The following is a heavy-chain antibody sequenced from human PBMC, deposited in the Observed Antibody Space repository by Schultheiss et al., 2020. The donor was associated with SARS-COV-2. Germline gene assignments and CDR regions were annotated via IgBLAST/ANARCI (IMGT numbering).Heavy chain of an antibody. Sequence: SETLSLTCTVSGGSISSYYWSWIRQPPGKGLEWIGYIYYSGSTNYNPSLKSRVTISVDTSKNQFSLKLSSVTAADTAVYYCARRHGGIAVAGSWFDPWGQGTLVTVSS. D-gene: IGHD6-19*01. CDR3: ARRHGGIAVAGSWFDP. J-gene: IGHJ5*02. CDR1: GGSISSYY. CDR2: IYYSGST. V-gene: IGHV4-59*08.